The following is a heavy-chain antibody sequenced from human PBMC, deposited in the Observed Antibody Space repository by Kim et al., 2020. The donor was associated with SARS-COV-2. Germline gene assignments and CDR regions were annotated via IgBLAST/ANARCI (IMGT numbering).Heavy chain of an antibody. Sequence: SETLSLTCAVYGGSLSGYYWSWIRQPPGKGLEWIGEIYHSGGTNYNPSLKSRVTISVDTSKNQFSLILSSVTAADTAVYYCGRGAKYQVLFSYYNGLDVWGQGTTVTVSS. D-gene: IGHD2-2*01. J-gene: IGHJ6*02. CDR2: IYHSGGT. CDR1: GGSLSGYY. V-gene: IGHV4-34*01. CDR3: GRGAKYQVLFSYYNGLDV.